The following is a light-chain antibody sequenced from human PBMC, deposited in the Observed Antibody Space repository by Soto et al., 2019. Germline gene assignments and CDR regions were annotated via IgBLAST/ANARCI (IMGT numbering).Light chain of an antibody. CDR3: SLYTTDSTYV. CDR2: EFR. CDR1: NTDVGGYKY. J-gene: IGLJ1*01. Sequence: QSVLTQPASVSGSPGQSITISCTGTNTDVGGYKYVSWYQHHPGKAPKLILYEFRNRPSGVSNRFSGSKSGNTASLTISGLQAEDEGEYYCSLYTTDSTYVFGPGTKVTVL. V-gene: IGLV2-14*01.